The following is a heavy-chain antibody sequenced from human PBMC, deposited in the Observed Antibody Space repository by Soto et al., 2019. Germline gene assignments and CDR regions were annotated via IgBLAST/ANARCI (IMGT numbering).Heavy chain of an antibody. D-gene: IGHD2-21*02. CDR3: ARGGHVVVVPAALDY. V-gene: IGHV1-46*01. J-gene: IGHJ4*02. Sequence: QVQLMQSGAEVKKPGASVKVSCKASGDTFTDYYIHWVRQAPGQGLEWMGTVNPSGGHTTYAQHFLGRVTMTRDTSTSTLYMELTSLTSDDPAVYYCARGGHVVVVPAALDYWGQGTLVTVSS. CDR2: VNPSGGHT. CDR1: GDTFTDYY.